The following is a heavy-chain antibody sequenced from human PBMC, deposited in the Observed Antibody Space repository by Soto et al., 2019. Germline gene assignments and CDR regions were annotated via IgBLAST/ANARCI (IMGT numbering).Heavy chain of an antibody. Sequence: EVQMLESGGGLVQPGGSLRLSCAASGFTFSSYAMSWVRQAPGKGLEWVSAISGSDGSTFYADSVKGRFTISRDDCKNTLYLQMNSLRAEDTAVYYCAKGPGMYSDFDCWGQGTLVTVSS. D-gene: IGHD2-8*01. CDR1: GFTFSSYA. V-gene: IGHV3-23*01. J-gene: IGHJ4*02. CDR2: ISGSDGST. CDR3: AKGPGMYSDFDC.